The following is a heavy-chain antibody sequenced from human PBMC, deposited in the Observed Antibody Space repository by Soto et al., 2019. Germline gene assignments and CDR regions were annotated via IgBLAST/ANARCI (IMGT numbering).Heavy chain of an antibody. D-gene: IGHD3-10*01. J-gene: IGHJ6*02. Sequence: PSETLSLTCTVSGGSISSSSYYWGWIRQPPGKGLEWIGSIYYSGSTYYNPSLKSRVTISVDTSKNQFSLKLSSVTAADTAVYYCARHSGPYGSGSESYYYYYGMDVWGQGTTVTVSS. V-gene: IGHV4-39*01. CDR1: GGSISSSSYY. CDR2: IYYSGST. CDR3: ARHSGPYGSGSESYYYYYGMDV.